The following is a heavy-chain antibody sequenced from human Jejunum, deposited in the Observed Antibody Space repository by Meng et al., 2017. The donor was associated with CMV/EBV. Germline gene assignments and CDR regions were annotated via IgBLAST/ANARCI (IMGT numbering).Heavy chain of an antibody. J-gene: IGHJ4*02. D-gene: IGHD7-27*01. CDR3: ARDVWGFDY. CDR1: GYTFTGHN. CDR2: ISLGNGQT. V-gene: IGHV1-18*04. Sequence: VHLLKSGAEGKKPGASVKISCNASGYTFTGHNIGWVRQAPGQGLEWVGWISLGNGQTVYGHKVQGRVTVTTDTSTSTAYMELRSLRSDDTAMYYCARDVWGFDYWGQGTLVTVSS.